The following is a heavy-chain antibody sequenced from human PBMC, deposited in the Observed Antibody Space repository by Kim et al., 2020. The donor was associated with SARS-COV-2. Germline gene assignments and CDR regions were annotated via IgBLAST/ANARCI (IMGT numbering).Heavy chain of an antibody. J-gene: IGHJ6*02. Sequence: GGSLRLSCAASGFTFSSYWMHWVRQAPGKGLVWVSRVNSDGSSASYADSVKGRVTISRDSAKNTLYLQMNSLRAEDTAVYYCARVGPAMATYYYYVMDVCGQGATVTASS. CDR2: VNSDGSSA. CDR1: GFTFSSYW. D-gene: IGHD5-18*01. V-gene: IGHV3-74*01. CDR3: ARVGPAMATYYYYVMDV.